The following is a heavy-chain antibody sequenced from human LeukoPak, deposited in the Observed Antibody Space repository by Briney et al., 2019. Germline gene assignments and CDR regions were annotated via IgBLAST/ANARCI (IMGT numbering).Heavy chain of an antibody. Sequence: SETLSLTCAVYGGSFSGYYWSWIRQPPGKGLEWIGEINHSGSTNYNPSLKSRVTISVDTSKSQFSLKLSSVTAADTAVYYCARGAVLLWFGELLIPPGWFDPWGQGTLVTVSS. CDR3: ARGAVLLWFGELLIPPGWFDP. CDR1: GGSFSGYY. D-gene: IGHD3-10*01. J-gene: IGHJ5*02. CDR2: INHSGST. V-gene: IGHV4-34*01.